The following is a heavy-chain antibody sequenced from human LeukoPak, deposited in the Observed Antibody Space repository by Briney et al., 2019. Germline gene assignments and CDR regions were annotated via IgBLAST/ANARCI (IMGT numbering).Heavy chain of an antibody. V-gene: IGHV4-4*02. CDR1: GGSISSSNW. J-gene: IGHJ3*02. CDR3: ARCLNGLEWLLYRYAFDI. Sequence: PSETLSLTCAVSGGSISSSNWWSWVRPPPGKGLEWIGEIYHSGSTNYNPSLKSRVTISVDKSKNQFSLKLSSVTAADTAVYYCARCLNGLEWLLYRYAFDIWGQGTMVTVSS. CDR2: IYHSGST. D-gene: IGHD3-3*01.